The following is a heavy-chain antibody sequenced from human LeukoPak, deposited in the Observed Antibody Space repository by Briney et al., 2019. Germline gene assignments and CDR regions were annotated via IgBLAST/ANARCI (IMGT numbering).Heavy chain of an antibody. Sequence: PSETLSLTCAVYGGSFSGYYWSWIRQPPGKGLEWIGEINHSGSTNYNPSLKSRVTISVDTSKNQFSLKLSSVTAADTAVYYCARDGDAGRSLNWFDPWGQGTLVTVSS. D-gene: IGHD2-15*01. CDR2: INHSGST. CDR1: GGSFSGYY. V-gene: IGHV4-34*01. J-gene: IGHJ5*02. CDR3: ARDGDAGRSLNWFDP.